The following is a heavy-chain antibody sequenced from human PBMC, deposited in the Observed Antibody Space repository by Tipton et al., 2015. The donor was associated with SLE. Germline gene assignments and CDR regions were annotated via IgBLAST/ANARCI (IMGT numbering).Heavy chain of an antibody. J-gene: IGHJ4*02. Sequence: SLRLSCAASGFTFSSYDMHWVRQATGKGLEWVSAIGTAGDTYYPGSVKGRFTISRENAKNSLYLQMNSLRAGDTAVYYCARDSAQWLLRDYWGQGTLVIVSS. CDR3: ARDSAQWLLRDY. CDR2: IGTAGDT. CDR1: GFTFSSYD. D-gene: IGHD6-19*01. V-gene: IGHV3-13*04.